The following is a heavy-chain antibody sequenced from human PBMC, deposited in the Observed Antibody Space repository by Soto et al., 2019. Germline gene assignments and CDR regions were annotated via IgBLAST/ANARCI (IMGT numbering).Heavy chain of an antibody. D-gene: IGHD3-10*01. CDR1: GYTFTGYY. CDR3: ARGPDTRVYCYYYMDV. J-gene: IGHJ6*03. CDR2: INPNSGGT. Sequence: ASVKVSCKASGYTFTGYYMHWVRQAPGQGLEWMGWINPNSGGTNYAQKFQGWVTMTRETSISTDYMELSRLRSDDTAVYYCARGPDTRVYCYYYMDVWGKGTTVTVSS. V-gene: IGHV1-2*04.